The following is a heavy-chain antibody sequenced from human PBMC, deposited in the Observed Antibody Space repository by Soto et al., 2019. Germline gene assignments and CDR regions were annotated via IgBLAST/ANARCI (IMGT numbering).Heavy chain of an antibody. CDR3: ARQGNSRVVVPAAIVRYYYGMDV. Sequence: GASLKISCKGSGYSFTSYWISWVRQMPGKGLEWMGRIDPSDSYTNYSPSFQGHVTISADKSISTAYLQWSSLKASDTAMYYCARQGNSRVVVPAAIVRYYYGMDVWGQGTTVTVSS. V-gene: IGHV5-10-1*01. J-gene: IGHJ6*02. CDR2: IDPSDSYT. D-gene: IGHD2-2*02. CDR1: GYSFTSYW.